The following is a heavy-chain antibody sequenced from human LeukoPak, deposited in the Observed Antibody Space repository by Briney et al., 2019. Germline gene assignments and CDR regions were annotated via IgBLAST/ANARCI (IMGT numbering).Heavy chain of an antibody. J-gene: IGHJ6*04. Sequence: SETLSLTCTVSGGSISSYYWSWVRQPPGEGLEWIGYIYTSGSTNYNPSPKSRVTISVDTSKNQFSLKLSSVTAADTAVYYCARMTLYYDFWSPNPGGMDVWGKETTVTVSS. D-gene: IGHD3-3*01. CDR1: GGSISSYY. CDR3: ARMTLYYDFWSPNPGGMDV. V-gene: IGHV4-4*09. CDR2: IYTSGST.